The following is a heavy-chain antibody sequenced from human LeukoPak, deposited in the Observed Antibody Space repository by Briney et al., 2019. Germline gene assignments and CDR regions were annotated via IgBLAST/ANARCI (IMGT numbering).Heavy chain of an antibody. V-gene: IGHV1-69*13. J-gene: IGHJ4*02. CDR3: ARNSGSYQTSDY. D-gene: IGHD1-26*01. CDR2: IISIFGTA. CDR1: GGTFSSYA. Sequence: SVKVSCKASGGTFSSYAISWVRQAPGQGLEWMGGIISIFGTANYAQKFQGRVTITADESTSTAYMELSSLRSEDTAVYYCARNSGSYQTSDYWGQGTLVTVSS.